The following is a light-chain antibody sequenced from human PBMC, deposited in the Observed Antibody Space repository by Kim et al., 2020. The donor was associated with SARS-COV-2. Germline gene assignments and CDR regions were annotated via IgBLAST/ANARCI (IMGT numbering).Light chain of an antibody. Sequence: DIVMTQSPDSLAVSLGERATINCKSSQSVLHGSSSYNYVAWYQVRPGQSPTLLISWASTREVGVPHRFRGSGSGTDFTLIIDNLQAEDVAMYYCQQYLSPPVTFGGGTKV. CDR1: QSVLHGSSSYNY. CDR3: QQYLSPPVT. J-gene: IGKJ4*01. CDR2: WAS. V-gene: IGKV4-1*01.